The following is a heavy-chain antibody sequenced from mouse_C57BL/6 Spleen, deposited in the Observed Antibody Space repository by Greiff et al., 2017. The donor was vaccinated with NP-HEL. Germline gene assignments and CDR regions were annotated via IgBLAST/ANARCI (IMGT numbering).Heavy chain of an antibody. Sequence: QVQLQQPGAELVRPGSSVKLSCKASGYTFTSYWMDWVKQRPGQGLEWIGNIYPSDSETHYNQKFKDKATLTVDKSSSTAYMQLSSLTSEYSAVYYCAATYGNGFAYWGQGTLVTVSA. CDR1: GYTFTSYW. D-gene: IGHD2-1*01. CDR2: IYPSDSET. CDR3: AATYGNGFAY. J-gene: IGHJ3*01. V-gene: IGHV1-61*01.